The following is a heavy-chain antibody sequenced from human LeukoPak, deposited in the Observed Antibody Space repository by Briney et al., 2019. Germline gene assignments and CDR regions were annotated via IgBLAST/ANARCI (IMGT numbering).Heavy chain of an antibody. CDR1: GASIASSSFY. D-gene: IGHD7-27*01. V-gene: IGHV4-39*07. CDR2: IYDSD. CDR3: ARFSPRAMGNYLDF. J-gene: IGHJ4*02. Sequence: SSETLSLTCSVSGASIASSSFYWTWLRQPPGKGLELIGNIYDSDLHNPSLKSRVTISVDVSKNQFSLNLSSVTAADTAVYYCARFSPRAMGNYLDFWGQGTLVTVSS.